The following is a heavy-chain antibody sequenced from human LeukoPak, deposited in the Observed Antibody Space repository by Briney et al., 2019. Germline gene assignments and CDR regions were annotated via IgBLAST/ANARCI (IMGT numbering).Heavy chain of an antibody. D-gene: IGHD3-10*01. CDR3: ARDVLLWFGDDYYYYYGMDV. V-gene: IGHV4-61*01. CDR1: GYSISSGYY. Sequence: SETLSLTCAVSGYSISSGYYWGWIRQPPGKGLEWIGYIYYSGSTNYNPSLKSRVTISVDTSKNQFSLKLSSVTAADTAVYYCARDVLLWFGDDYYYYYGMDVWGQGTTVTVSS. J-gene: IGHJ6*02. CDR2: IYYSGST.